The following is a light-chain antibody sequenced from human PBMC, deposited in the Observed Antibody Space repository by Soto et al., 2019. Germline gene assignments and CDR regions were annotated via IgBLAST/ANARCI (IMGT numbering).Light chain of an antibody. CDR1: QSVNSNY. V-gene: IGKV3-20*01. J-gene: IGKJ1*01. CDR2: GAS. CDR3: QQYDYSPRT. Sequence: EIMLTQSPGTLSLSPGERATLSCRASQSVNSNYLAWYQQKPGQGPRVLIYGASSRATGIPDRFSGSGSAADFSLTISRLEPEDFAVYYCQQYDYSPRTFGKGNKVEIK.